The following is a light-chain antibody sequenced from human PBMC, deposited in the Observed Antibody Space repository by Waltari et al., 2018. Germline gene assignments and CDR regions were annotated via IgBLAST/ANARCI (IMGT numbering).Light chain of an antibody. CDR3: QSYDSTTWV. Sequence: NFMLTQPHSVSESPGKTVTISCTRSSGSIASNYVQWYQQRPGSAPTTVIYEHHQRPPGVPVRFSGSIDSSSNSASLSISGLKTDDEADYYCQSYDSTTWVFGGGTKLTVL. J-gene: IGLJ3*02. CDR1: SGSIASNY. V-gene: IGLV6-57*04. CDR2: EHH.